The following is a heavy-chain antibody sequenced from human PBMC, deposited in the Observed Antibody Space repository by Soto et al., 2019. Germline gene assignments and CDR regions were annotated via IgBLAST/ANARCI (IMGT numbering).Heavy chain of an antibody. D-gene: IGHD1-26*01. CDR2: IYYSGST. CDR1: GGSISSYY. Sequence: SETLPLTYTVSGGSISSYYWSWIRQPPGKGLEWIGYIYYSGSTNYNPSLKSRVTISVDTSKNQFSLKLSSVTAADTAVYYCARTGRDFQHWGQGTLVTVS. CDR3: ARTGRDFQH. V-gene: IGHV4-59*08. J-gene: IGHJ1*01.